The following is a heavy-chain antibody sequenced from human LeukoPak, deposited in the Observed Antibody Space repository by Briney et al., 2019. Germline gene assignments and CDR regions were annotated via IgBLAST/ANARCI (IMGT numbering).Heavy chain of an antibody. CDR3: ARHYLSDGILSTFDP. CDR2: IYYRGST. J-gene: IGHJ5*02. D-gene: IGHD2-2*01. CDR1: GGSISSSPYY. Sequence: SETQSLTCTVSGGSISSSPYYWGWIRQPPGKGLEWIGTIYYRGSTYSNPSLNSRVTISLDTSKNQFSLRLCSVTAADTALYYCARHYLSDGILSTFDPWGQGTLVTVSS. V-gene: IGHV4-39*01.